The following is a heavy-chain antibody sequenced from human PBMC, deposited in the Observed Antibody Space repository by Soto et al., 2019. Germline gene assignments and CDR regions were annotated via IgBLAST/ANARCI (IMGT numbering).Heavy chain of an antibody. J-gene: IGHJ4*02. D-gene: IGHD3-10*01. CDR3: ARGYYGSGSYYPEGYYFDY. CDR2: IYYSGST. Sequence: SETLSLTCTVSGCSISSSSYYWGWIRQPPGKGLEWIGSIYYSGSTYYNPSLKSRVTISVDTSKNQFSLKLSSVTAADTAVYYCARGYYGSGSYYPEGYYFDYWGQGTLVTVSS. CDR1: GCSISSSSYY. V-gene: IGHV4-39*01.